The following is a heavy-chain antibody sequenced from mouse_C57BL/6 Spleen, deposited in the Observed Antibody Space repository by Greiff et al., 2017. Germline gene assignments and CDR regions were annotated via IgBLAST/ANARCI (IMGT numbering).Heavy chain of an antibody. CDR2: ISSGSSTI. CDR3: ARTYYSNYGAWFAY. J-gene: IGHJ3*01. V-gene: IGHV5-17*01. CDR1: GFTFSDYG. D-gene: IGHD2-5*01. Sequence: EVQLQESGGGLVKPGGSLKLSCAASGFTFSDYGMHWVRQAPEKGLEWVAYISSGSSTIYYADTVKGRFTISRDNAKNTLFLQMTSLRSEDTAMYYCARTYYSNYGAWFAYWGQGTLVTVSA.